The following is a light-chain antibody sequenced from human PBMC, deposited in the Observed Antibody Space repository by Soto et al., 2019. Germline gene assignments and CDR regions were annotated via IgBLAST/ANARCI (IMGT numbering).Light chain of an antibody. CDR3: LQYNTYPRT. CDR1: QSINSN. CDR2: GAS. V-gene: IGKV3-15*01. Sequence: VMTQSPATLSVSPGERSTLSCTASQSINSNLAWYQQRPGQAPRLLIYGASTRATGIPARFSGSGSGTEFSLTISSLQPEDFATYYCLQYNTYPRTFGQGTKVDIK. J-gene: IGKJ1*01.